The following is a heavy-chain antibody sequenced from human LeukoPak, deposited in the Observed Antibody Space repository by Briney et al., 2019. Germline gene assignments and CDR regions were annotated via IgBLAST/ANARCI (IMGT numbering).Heavy chain of an antibody. J-gene: IGHJ3*01. CDR1: GFIFSNYW. V-gene: IGHV3-74*01. CDR2: IKGDGSST. CDR3: ASLYGGAFDV. Sequence: PGGSLRLSCAASGFIFSNYWMNWVRQVSGKGLMWVARIKGDGSSTSYADSVEGRFTISRDNAKNTLYLQMNSLRAEDTAVYYCASLYGGAFDVWGQGTMVTVSS. D-gene: IGHD4/OR15-4a*01.